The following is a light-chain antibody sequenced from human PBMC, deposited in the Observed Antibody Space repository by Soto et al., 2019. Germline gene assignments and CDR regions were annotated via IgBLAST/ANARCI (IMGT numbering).Light chain of an antibody. CDR2: EDS. CDR3: SSYTSISTYV. J-gene: IGLJ1*01. V-gene: IGLV2-14*01. Sequence: QSALTQPASVSGSPGQSITISCTGTSSDVGGYNYVSWYQQHPGKAPKLMISEDSNRPSGVSNRFSGSKSANTASLTISGLQAEDEADYYCSSYTSISTYVFGTGTKVTVL. CDR1: SSDVGGYNY.